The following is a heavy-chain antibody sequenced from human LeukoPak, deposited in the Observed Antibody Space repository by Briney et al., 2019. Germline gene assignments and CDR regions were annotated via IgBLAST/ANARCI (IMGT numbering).Heavy chain of an antibody. CDR1: GGSISSYY. Sequence: SETLSLTCTVSGGSISSYYWSWIRQPPGKGLEWIGYIYYSGSTNYNPSLKSRVTISVDTSKNQFSLKLSSVTAADTAVYYCARPIHITGTTEGDYWGQGTLVTVSS. CDR3: ARPIHITGTTEGDY. V-gene: IGHV4-59*08. J-gene: IGHJ4*02. CDR2: IYYSGST. D-gene: IGHD1-14*01.